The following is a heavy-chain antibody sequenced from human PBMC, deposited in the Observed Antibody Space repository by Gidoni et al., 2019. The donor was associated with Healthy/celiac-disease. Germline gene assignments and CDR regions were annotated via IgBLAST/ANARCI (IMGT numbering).Heavy chain of an antibody. CDR2: ISSSSSYI. V-gene: IGHV3-21*01. J-gene: IGHJ6*02. CDR1: GFTFSRYS. D-gene: IGHD3-3*01. CDR3: ARDGSWSGYIERTYYYYGMDV. Sequence: EVQLVESGGGLVQPGGSLRLSCAASGFTFSRYSLQWVRQAPGKGLGWVSSISSSSSYIYYADSVKGRFTISRDNAKNSLYLQMNSLRAEDTAVYYCARDGSWSGYIERTYYYYGMDVWGQGTTVTVSS.